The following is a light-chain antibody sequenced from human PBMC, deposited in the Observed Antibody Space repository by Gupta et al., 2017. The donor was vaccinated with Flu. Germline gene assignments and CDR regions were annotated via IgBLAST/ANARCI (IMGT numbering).Light chain of an antibody. V-gene: IGLV3-21*02. Sequence: SYVLSQPPAVSVAPGQTARITCGGNNIGTKSVHWYQQRPGQDPVLVVYDDTDRPSGIPARFSGSNSGNTATLTIVRVEAGDEADYYCQVWDSSSVHPVVFGGGTNLAVL. CDR1: NIGTKS. CDR2: DDT. CDR3: QVWDSSSVHPVV. J-gene: IGLJ2*01.